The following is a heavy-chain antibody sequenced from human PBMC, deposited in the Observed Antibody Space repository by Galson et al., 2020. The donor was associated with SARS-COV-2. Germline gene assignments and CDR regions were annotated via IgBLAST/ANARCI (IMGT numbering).Heavy chain of an antibody. D-gene: IGHD6-19*01. Sequence: ETSETLSLTCTVSGGSISSYYWNWIRQSPGKGLEWIGYIYYSGSTDYKSTNYNPSLKSRVTISGDTSKNQVSLRLTSVTAADTAVYYCARVERSGWNRPVEYWGQGTLVPVSS. CDR2: IYYSGSTDYKST. CDR1: GGSISSYY. CDR3: ARVERSGWNRPVEY. V-gene: IGHV4-59*01. J-gene: IGHJ4*02.